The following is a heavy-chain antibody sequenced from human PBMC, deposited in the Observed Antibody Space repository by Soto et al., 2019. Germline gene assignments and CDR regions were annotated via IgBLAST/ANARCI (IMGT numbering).Heavy chain of an antibody. D-gene: IGHD7-27*01. CDR2: LYNTGST. CDR3: ARATGVTRFFDY. Sequence: PSETLSLTCTVSGASISRYYWSWIRQSPGKGLEWIGYLYNTGSTIYNPSLKSRVTIAVDTSKNQFSLKMNSVTAADTAVYYCARATGVTRFFDYWGQGTLVTVSS. J-gene: IGHJ4*02. CDR1: GASISRYY. V-gene: IGHV4-59*01.